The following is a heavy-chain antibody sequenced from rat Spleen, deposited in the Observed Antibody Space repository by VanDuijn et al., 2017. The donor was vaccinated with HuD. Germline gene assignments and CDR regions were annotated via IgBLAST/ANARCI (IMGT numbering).Heavy chain of an antibody. CDR3: ARNGGYRGWYFDF. CDR2: ITDGGGNT. D-gene: IGHD1-11*01. V-gene: IGHV5-25*01. J-gene: IGHJ1*01. Sequence: EVQLVESGGGLVQPGRSLKLSCAASGFTFSNYYMAWVRQAPTKGLEWVASITDGGGNTFYPDSVRGRFTISRDNAKSTLYLQMDSLRSEDTATYYWARNGGYRGWYFDFWGPGTMVTVSS. CDR1: GFTFSNYY.